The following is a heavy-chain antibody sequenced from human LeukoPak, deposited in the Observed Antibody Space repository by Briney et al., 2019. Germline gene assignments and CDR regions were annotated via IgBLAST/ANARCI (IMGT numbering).Heavy chain of an antibody. CDR1: GGSISSYY. D-gene: IGHD2-2*02. CDR3: ASRVLVVPAAIRDY. J-gene: IGHJ4*02. CDR2: IYHSGST. V-gene: IGHV4-59*08. Sequence: SETLSLTCTVSGGSISSYYWNWIRQPPGKGLEWIGSIYHSGSTYYNPSLKSRVTISVDTSKNQFSLKLSSVTAADTAVYYCASRVLVVPAAIRDYWGQGTLVTVSS.